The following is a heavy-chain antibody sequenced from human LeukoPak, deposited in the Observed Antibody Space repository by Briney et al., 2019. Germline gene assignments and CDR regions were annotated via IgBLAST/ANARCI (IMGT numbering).Heavy chain of an antibody. J-gene: IGHJ3*02. CDR2: IYYSGST. CDR1: GGSISSYY. Sequence: SETLSLTCTVSGGSISSYYWSWIWQPPGKGLEWIGYIYYSGSTNYNPSLKSRVTISVDTSKNQFSLKLGSVTAADTAVYYCARGGYYDSSAGDAFDIWGQGTMVTVSS. CDR3: ARGGYYDSSAGDAFDI. D-gene: IGHD3-22*01. V-gene: IGHV4-59*01.